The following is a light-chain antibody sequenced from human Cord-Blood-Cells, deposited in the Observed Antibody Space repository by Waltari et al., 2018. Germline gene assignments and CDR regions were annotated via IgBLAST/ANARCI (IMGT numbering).Light chain of an antibody. V-gene: IGKV1-39*01. CDR3: QQSYSTPYT. J-gene: IGKJ2*01. CDR2: AAS. CDR1: QDISSY. Sequence: DIHMTQSPPSLSASVGDRVTITCRASQDISSYLNWYQQKPGKAPKLLIYAASSLQSGVPSRFSGSGSGTDFTLTISSLQPEDFATYYCQQSYSTPYTFGQGTKLEIK.